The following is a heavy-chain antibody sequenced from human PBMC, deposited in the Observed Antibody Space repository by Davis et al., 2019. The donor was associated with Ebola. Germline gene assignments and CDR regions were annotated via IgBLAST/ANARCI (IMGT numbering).Heavy chain of an antibody. D-gene: IGHD6-19*01. J-gene: IGHJ4*02. V-gene: IGHV3-33*08. CDR1: GFTVSSNY. CDR2: IWYDGSNK. CDR3: ARSPFSMWLIDY. Sequence: PGGSLRLSCAASGFTVSSNYMSWVRQAPGKGLEWVAVIWYDGSNKYYADSVKGRFTISRDNSKNTLYLQMNSLRAEDTAVYYCARSPFSMWLIDYWGQGTLVTVSS.